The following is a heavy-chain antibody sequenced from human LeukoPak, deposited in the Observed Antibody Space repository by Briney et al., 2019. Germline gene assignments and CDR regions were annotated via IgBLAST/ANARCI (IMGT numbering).Heavy chain of an antibody. V-gene: IGHV4-59*01. CDR2: IYYSGST. D-gene: IGHD6-6*01. CDR3: ARDGGAARGYYYYMDV. J-gene: IGHJ6*03. Sequence: SETLSLTCTVSGGSISSYYWSWIRQPPGKGLEWIGYIYYSGSTNYNPSLKSRVTISVDTSKNQFSLKLSSVTAADTAVYYCARDGGAARGYYYYMDVWGKGTTVTVSS. CDR1: GGSISSYY.